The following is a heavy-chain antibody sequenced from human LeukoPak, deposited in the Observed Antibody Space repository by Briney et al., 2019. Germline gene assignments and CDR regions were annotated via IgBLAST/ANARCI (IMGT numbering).Heavy chain of an antibody. Sequence: GGSLRLSCAASGSTVSSNYMSWVRQAPGKGLEWISYISSDSTTIYYADSVKGRFTNSRDNAENSLYLQMNSLRAEDTAVYYCALGGGSYYFDYWGQGTLVTVSS. J-gene: IGHJ4*02. CDR1: GSTVSSNY. CDR2: ISSDSTTI. V-gene: IGHV3-48*01. D-gene: IGHD2-15*01. CDR3: ALGGGSYYFDY.